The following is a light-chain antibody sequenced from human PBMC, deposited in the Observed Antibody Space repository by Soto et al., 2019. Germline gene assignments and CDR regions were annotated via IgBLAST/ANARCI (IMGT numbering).Light chain of an antibody. CDR1: ASISTF. V-gene: IGKV1-39*01. Sequence: DIRMTQSPSSLSASAGDRVTITCRASASISTFLNWYQQTPGKAPKLLIYGASSLQTGVPSRFSDSGSGTDFTLTISSLQPEDFATYYCQQSYITPWTFGQGTKVEIK. J-gene: IGKJ1*01. CDR3: QQSYITPWT. CDR2: GAS.